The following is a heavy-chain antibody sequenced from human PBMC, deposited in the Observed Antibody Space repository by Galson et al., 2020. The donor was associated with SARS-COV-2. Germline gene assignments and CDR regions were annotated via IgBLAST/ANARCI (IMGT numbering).Heavy chain of an antibody. CDR3: ASAPRYRSGWYVWYFDL. D-gene: IGHD6-19*01. V-gene: IGHV3-74*01. J-gene: IGHJ2*01. CDR2: INSDGSSP. Sequence: GGSLRLSCTASGFTFSRYWMHWVRQAPGKALMWVSRINSDGSSPNNADSVKGRFTVSRDNAKNTVYLQMNSLRVEDTAVYYCASAPRYRSGWYVWYFDLWGRGTLVTVSS. CDR1: GFTFSRYW.